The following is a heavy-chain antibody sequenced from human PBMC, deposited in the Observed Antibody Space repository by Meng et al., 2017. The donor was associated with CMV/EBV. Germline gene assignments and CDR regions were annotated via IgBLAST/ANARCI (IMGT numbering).Heavy chain of an antibody. J-gene: IGHJ4*02. CDR2: IKSTTDGGTT. D-gene: IGHD3/OR15-3a*01. Sequence: GESLKISCAASGFTFSNAWMSWVRQAPGKGLEWVGRIKSTTDGGTTDYAAPVKGRFTTSRDDSKNTLYLQMNSLRTEDTAVYYCTTGTDVLWGQGTLVTVSS. V-gene: IGHV3-15*01. CDR1: GFTFSNAW. CDR3: TTGTDVL.